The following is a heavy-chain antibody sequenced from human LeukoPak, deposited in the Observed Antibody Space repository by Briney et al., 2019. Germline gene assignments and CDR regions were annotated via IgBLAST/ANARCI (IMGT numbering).Heavy chain of an antibody. CDR3: ARDGIGIAVSGEDY. CDR2: MNPNSGNT. V-gene: IGHV1-18*01. J-gene: IGHJ4*02. Sequence: ASVKVSCKASGYTFTSYDINWVRQATGQGLEWMGWMNPNSGNTNYAQKLQGRVTMTTDTSTSTAYMELRSLRSDDTAVYYCARDGIGIAVSGEDYWGQGTLVTVSS. D-gene: IGHD6-19*01. CDR1: GYTFTSYD.